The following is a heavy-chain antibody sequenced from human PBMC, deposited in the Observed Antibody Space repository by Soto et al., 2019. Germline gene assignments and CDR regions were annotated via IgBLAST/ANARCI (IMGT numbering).Heavy chain of an antibody. CDR2: TNNEGTST. J-gene: IGHJ4*02. CDR3: VREAAAPGVTFDY. V-gene: IGHV3-74*01. Sequence: EVQLVESGGALLQPGGSLRLSCAASGFTFSNYWIHWVRQAPGKGLVWLSRTNNEGTSTTYADSVKGRFTVSRDNAKDTVYLEVNSLRVEDTAMYYCVREAAAPGVTFDYWGQGTLVTVAS. D-gene: IGHD6-25*01. CDR1: GFTFSNYW.